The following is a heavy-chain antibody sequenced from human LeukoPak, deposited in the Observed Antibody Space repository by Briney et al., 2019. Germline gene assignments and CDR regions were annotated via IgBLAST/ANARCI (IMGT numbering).Heavy chain of an antibody. D-gene: IGHD3-9*01. J-gene: IGHJ4*02. CDR2: ISADSATT. Sequence: GGSLRLSCAASGFNFGSYSMTWVRQAPGKGLEWVSVISADSATTFYADSVKGRLTISRDNSKNTLYLQMNSLRAEDTAVYYCARILTGYYDFWGQGTLVTVSS. CDR1: GFNFGSYS. CDR3: ARILTGYYDF. V-gene: IGHV3-23*01.